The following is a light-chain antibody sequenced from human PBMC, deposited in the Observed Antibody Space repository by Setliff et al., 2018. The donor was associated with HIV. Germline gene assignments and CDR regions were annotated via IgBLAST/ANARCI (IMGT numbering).Light chain of an antibody. Sequence: QSVLTQPRSVSGSPGQSVTISCTGTSSDVGGYNYVSWYQHHPGKAPKLMIYDVRKRPSGVPDRFSGSKSGNTASLTISGLQAEDEAAYYCCSYAGTYTYVFGTGTKVTV. V-gene: IGLV2-11*01. J-gene: IGLJ1*01. CDR3: CSYAGTYTYV. CDR2: DVR. CDR1: SSDVGGYNY.